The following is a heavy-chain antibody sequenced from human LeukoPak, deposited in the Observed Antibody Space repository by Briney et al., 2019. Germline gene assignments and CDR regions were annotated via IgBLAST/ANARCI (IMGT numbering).Heavy chain of an antibody. Sequence: ASVKVSCKASGYTFTSYGISWVRQAPGQGLEWMGWISAYNGNTNYAQKLQGRVTMTTDTSTRTAYMELRSLRSDDTAVYYCARDLGSGSPGAFDIWGQGTMVTVSS. CDR2: ISAYNGNT. V-gene: IGHV1-18*01. D-gene: IGHD3-10*01. CDR1: GYTFTSYG. CDR3: ARDLGSGSPGAFDI. J-gene: IGHJ3*02.